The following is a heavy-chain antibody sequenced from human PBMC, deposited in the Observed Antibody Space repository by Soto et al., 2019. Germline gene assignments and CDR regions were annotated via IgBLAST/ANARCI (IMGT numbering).Heavy chain of an antibody. CDR2: FYSGSTT. D-gene: IGHD6-13*01. CDR3: ARDPTIAASGGYYYYYYGMDV. CDR1: GFTVSSTY. Sequence: GGSLRLSCAASGFTVSSTYMSWVRQAPGKGLEWVSVFYSGSTTYYADSVKGRFTISRDNSKNTLYLQMNSLRAEDTAVYYCARDPTIAASGGYYYYYYGMDVWGQGTTVPVSS. J-gene: IGHJ6*02. V-gene: IGHV3-66*01.